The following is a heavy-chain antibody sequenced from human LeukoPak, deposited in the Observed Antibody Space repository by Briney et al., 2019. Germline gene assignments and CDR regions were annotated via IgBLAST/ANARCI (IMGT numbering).Heavy chain of an antibody. J-gene: IGHJ4*02. CDR3: ARLFSGIAARVDY. Sequence: SETLSLTCTVSGGSISSSSYYWGWIRQPPGKGLEWIGSIYYSGSTYYNPSLKSRVTISVDTSKNQFSLKLSSVTAADMAVYYCARLFSGIAARVDYWGQGTLVTVSS. CDR2: IYYSGST. D-gene: IGHD6-6*01. CDR1: GGSISSSSYY. V-gene: IGHV4-39*01.